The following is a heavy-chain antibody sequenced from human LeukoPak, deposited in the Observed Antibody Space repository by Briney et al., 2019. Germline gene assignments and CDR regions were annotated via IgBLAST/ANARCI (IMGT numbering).Heavy chain of an antibody. CDR3: ARSVVTLYWYFDL. D-gene: IGHD4-23*01. CDR1: GGSISSYY. V-gene: IGHV4-59*01. CDR2: IYYSGST. J-gene: IGHJ2*01. Sequence: TSETLSLTCTVSGGSISSYYWGWIRQPPGKGLEWIGYIYYSGSTNYNPSLKSRVTISLDTSKNQFSLKLSSVTTADTAVYYCARSVVTLYWYFDLWGRGTLVTVSS.